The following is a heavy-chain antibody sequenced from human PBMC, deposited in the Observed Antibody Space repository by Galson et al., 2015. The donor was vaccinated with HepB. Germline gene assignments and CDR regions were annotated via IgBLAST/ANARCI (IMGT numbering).Heavy chain of an antibody. D-gene: IGHD6-13*01. Sequence: SLRLSCAASGFTFSSYGMHWVRQAPGKGLEWVAFIRYDGSNKYYADSVKGRFTISRDNSKNTLYLQTNSLRAEDTAVYYCAKDAGIAAAYYYYGMDVWGQGTTVTVSS. CDR1: GFTFSSYG. J-gene: IGHJ6*02. CDR3: AKDAGIAAAYYYYGMDV. V-gene: IGHV3-30*02. CDR2: IRYDGSNK.